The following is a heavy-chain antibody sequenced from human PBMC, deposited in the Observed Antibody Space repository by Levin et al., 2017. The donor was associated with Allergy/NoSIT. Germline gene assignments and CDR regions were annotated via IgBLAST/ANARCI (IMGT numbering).Heavy chain of an antibody. Sequence: GESLKISCAVSGFTVSSYEMNWVRQAPGKGLEWVSYISSSGITINYADSVKGRFTISRDNAKNSLYLQMNSLRAEDTAVYYCARRFDSWGQGTLVTVSS. J-gene: IGHJ4*02. CDR3: ARRFDS. V-gene: IGHV3-48*03. CDR2: ISSSGITI. CDR1: GFTVSSYE.